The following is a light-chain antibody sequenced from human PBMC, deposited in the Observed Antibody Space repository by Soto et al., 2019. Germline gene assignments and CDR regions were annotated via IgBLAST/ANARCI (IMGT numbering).Light chain of an antibody. CDR1: SGSVSTSYY. CDR3: VLYMGSGIWV. V-gene: IGLV8-61*01. J-gene: IGLJ2*01. CDR2: STN. Sequence: QTVVTQEPSFSVSPGGTGTLTCGLSSGSVSTSYYPSWYQQTPGQAPRTLIYSTNTRSSGVPDRFSGSILGNKAALTITGAQADDESDYYCVLYMGSGIWVFGGGTQLTVL.